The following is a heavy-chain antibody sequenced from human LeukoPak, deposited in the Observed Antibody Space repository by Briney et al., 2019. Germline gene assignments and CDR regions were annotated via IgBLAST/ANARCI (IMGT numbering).Heavy chain of an antibody. V-gene: IGHV4-34*01. Sequence: PSETLSLTCAVYGGSLSGYYWSWIRQPPGKGLEWIGEINHSGSTNYNPSLKSRVTISVDTSKNQFSLKLSSVTAADTAVYYCASLRTYYYDSSGYYYGNWFDPWGQGTLVTVSS. CDR1: GGSLSGYY. D-gene: IGHD3-22*01. CDR2: INHSGST. J-gene: IGHJ5*02. CDR3: ASLRTYYYDSSGYYYGNWFDP.